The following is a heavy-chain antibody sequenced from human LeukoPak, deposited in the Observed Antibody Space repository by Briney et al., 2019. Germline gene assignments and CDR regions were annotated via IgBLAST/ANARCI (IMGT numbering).Heavy chain of an antibody. CDR3: AREGGITVFGVAQPGGAFDI. CDR2: IIPIFGTA. V-gene: IGHV1-69*05. Sequence: ASVKVSCKASGGTFSSYAISWVRQAPGQGLEWMGGIIPIFGTAKYAQKVQGRDTMSTDESTSTAYMELSSLRSEDTAVYYCAREGGITVFGVAQPGGAFDIWGQGTMVTVSS. J-gene: IGHJ3*02. CDR1: GGTFSSYA. D-gene: IGHD3-3*01.